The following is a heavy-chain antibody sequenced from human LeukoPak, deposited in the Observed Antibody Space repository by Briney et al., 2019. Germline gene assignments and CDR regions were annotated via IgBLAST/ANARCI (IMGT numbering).Heavy chain of an antibody. CDR3: ARRGAVAGHFDY. D-gene: IGHD6-19*01. V-gene: IGHV4-4*02. Sequence: SETLSLTCAVSGGSISSSNWWSWVRQPPGRGLEWIGEIYHSGSTNYNPSLKSRVTISVDKSKNQFSLKLSSVTAADTAVYYCARRGAVAGHFDYWGQGTLVTVSS. J-gene: IGHJ4*02. CDR1: GGSISSSNW. CDR2: IYHSGST.